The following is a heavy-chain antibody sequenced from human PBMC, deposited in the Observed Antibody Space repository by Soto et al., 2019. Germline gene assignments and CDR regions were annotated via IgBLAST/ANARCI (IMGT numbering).Heavy chain of an antibody. V-gene: IGHV4-59*01. Sequence: PSETLSLTCTVSGGSIGSYYWSWIRQPPGKGLEWIGYIYYSGSTNYNPSLKSRVTISVDTSKNQFSLKLSSVTAADTAVYYCARTLGYCSGGSCYADYYYYYMDVWGKGTTVTVSS. D-gene: IGHD2-15*01. J-gene: IGHJ6*03. CDR1: GGSIGSYY. CDR2: IYYSGST. CDR3: ARTLGYCSGGSCYADYYYYYMDV.